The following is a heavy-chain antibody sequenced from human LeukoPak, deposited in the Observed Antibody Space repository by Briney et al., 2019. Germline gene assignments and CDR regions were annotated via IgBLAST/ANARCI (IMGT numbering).Heavy chain of an antibody. J-gene: IGHJ4*02. CDR2: IWYDGSNK. CDR3: ARDPRMSATPTYYFDY. V-gene: IGHV3-33*01. D-gene: IGHD2-15*01. Sequence: GGSLRLSCAASGFTFSSYGMHWVRQAPGKRLEWVAVIWYDGSNKYYADSVKGRFTISRDNSKNTLYLQMNSLRAEDTAVYYCARDPRMSATPTYYFDYWGQGTLVTVSS. CDR1: GFTFSSYG.